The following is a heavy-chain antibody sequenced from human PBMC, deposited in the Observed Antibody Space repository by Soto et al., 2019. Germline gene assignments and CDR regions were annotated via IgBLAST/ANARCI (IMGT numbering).Heavy chain of an antibody. J-gene: IGHJ4*02. V-gene: IGHV3-30-3*01. CDR3: ARPDYGSGSYPDY. CDR2: ISYDGSNK. D-gene: IGHD3-10*01. Sequence: QVQLVESGGGVVQPGRSLRLSCAASGFTFSNYAMQWVRQAPGKGLEWVAVISYDGSNKYYADSVKGRFTISRDNSKNTLHLQMNSLRAEDTAVYYCARPDYGSGSYPDYWGQGTLVTVSS. CDR1: GFTFSNYA.